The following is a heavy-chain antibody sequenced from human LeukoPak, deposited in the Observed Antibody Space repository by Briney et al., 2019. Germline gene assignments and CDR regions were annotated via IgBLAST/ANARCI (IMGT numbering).Heavy chain of an antibody. CDR3: AGIILTGYSHPYGMDV. J-gene: IGHJ6*02. CDR2: IYYSGST. V-gene: IGHV4-59*01. CDR1: GGSISSYC. D-gene: IGHD3-9*01. Sequence: SETLSLTCTVSGGSISSYCWSWIRQPPGKGLEWIGYIYYSGSTNYNPSLKSRVTISVDTSKNQFSLKLSSVTAADTAVYYCAGIILTGYSHPYGMDVWGQGTTVTVSS.